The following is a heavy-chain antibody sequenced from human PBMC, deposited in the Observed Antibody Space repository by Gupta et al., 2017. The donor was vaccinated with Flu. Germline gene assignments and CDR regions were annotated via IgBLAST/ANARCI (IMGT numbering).Heavy chain of an antibody. J-gene: IGHJ4*02. V-gene: IGHV4-31*03. CDR1: GGSISSGGYY. CDR3: ATVGVMIVDKFVFDY. CDR2: IYYSGST. D-gene: IGHD3-22*01. Sequence: QVQLQESGPGLVKPSQTLSLTCTVSGGSISSGGYYWSWIRQHPGKGLEWIGYIYYSGSTYYNPSLKGRVTISVDTSKNQFSLKLSSVTAADTAVYYCATVGVMIVDKFVFDYWGQGTLVTGSS.